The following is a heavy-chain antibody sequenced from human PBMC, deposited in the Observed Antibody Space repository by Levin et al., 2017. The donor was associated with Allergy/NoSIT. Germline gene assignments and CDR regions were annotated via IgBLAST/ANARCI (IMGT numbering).Heavy chain of an antibody. D-gene: IGHD4-17*01. J-gene: IGHJ6*03. CDR2: INTNTGNP. V-gene: IGHV7-4-1*02. CDR3: ARHLITVTRKGSYQYYYYYMDV. Sequence: ASVKVSCKASGYTFTSYAMNWVRQAPGQGLEWMGWINTNTGNPTYAQGFTGRFVFSLDTSVSTAYLQISSLKAEDTAVYYCARHLITVTRKGSYQYYYYYMDVWGKGTTVTVSS. CDR1: GYTFTSYA.